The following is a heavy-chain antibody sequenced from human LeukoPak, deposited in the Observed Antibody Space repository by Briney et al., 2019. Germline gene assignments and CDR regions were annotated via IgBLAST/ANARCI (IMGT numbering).Heavy chain of an antibody. Sequence: GGSLSHTCSASGFTFSSDAMHCVRQAPGKGLEYVSGIRSNGGSTYYADSVKGRFTISRDNSKNTLYLQMSSLRAEDTAVYHCVKQTVGAIIGVNSYYVMYVWRRGNTVTVSS. D-gene: IGHD1-26*01. CDR3: VKQTVGAIIGVNSYYVMYV. CDR1: GFTFSSDA. CDR2: IRSNGGST. J-gene: IGHJ6*04. V-gene: IGHV3-64D*09.